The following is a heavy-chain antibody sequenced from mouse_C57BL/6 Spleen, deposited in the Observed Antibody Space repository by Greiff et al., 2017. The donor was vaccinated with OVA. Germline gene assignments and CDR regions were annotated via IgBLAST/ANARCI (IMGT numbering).Heavy chain of an antibody. CDR1: GYAFSSSW. Sequence: VKLVESGPELVKPGASVKISCKASGYAFSSSWMNWVKQRPGKGLEWIGRIYPGDGDTNYNGKFKGKATLTADKSSSTAYMQLSSLTSEDSAVYFCAREWDYYGSKGYFDVWGTGTTVTVSS. V-gene: IGHV1-82*01. CDR3: AREWDYYGSKGYFDV. D-gene: IGHD1-1*01. CDR2: IYPGDGDT. J-gene: IGHJ1*03.